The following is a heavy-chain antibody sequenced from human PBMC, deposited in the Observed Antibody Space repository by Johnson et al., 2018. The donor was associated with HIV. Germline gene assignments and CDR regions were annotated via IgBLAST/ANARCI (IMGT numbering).Heavy chain of an antibody. J-gene: IGHJ3*02. Sequence: QVQLVESGGGVVQPGRSLRLSCAASGFTFSSYAMHWVRQAPGKGLEWVAVISYDGSNKYYADSVKGRFTIYRDNSTNTLYLQMNSLRAEDTAVYYSAREGIAAAVNAFDIWGQGTMVTVSS. D-gene: IGHD6-13*01. V-gene: IGHV3-30-3*01. CDR3: AREGIAAAVNAFDI. CDR2: ISYDGSNK. CDR1: GFTFSSYA.